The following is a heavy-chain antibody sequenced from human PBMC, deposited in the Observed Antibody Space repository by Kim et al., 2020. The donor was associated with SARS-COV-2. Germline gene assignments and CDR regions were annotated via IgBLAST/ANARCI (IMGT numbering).Heavy chain of an antibody. CDR1: GFTFSDYY. V-gene: IGHV3-11*01. D-gene: IGHD3-9*01. CDR3: ATSAIRKKYILTGYPPRYFQH. Sequence: GGSLRLSCAASGFTFSDYYMSWIRQAPGKGLEWVSYISSSGSTIYYADSVKGRFTISRDNAKNSLYLQMNSLRAEDTAVYYCATSAIRKKYILTGYPPRYFQHWGQGTLVTVSS. J-gene: IGHJ1*01. CDR2: ISSSGSTI.